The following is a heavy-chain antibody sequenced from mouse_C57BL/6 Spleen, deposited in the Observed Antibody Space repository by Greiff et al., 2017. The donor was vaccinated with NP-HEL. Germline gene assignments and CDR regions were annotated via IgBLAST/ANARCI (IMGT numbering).Heavy chain of an antibody. D-gene: IGHD1-1*01. CDR3: ARGVAKAMDY. CDR2: IDPSDSYT. J-gene: IGHJ4*01. CDR1: GYTFTSYW. V-gene: IGHV1-50*01. Sequence: VQLQQPGAELVKPGASVKLSCKASGYTFTSYWMQWIKQRPGQGLEWIGEIDPSDSYTNYNQKFKGKATLTVDTSSSTAYMQLSSLTSEDSAVYYCARGVAKAMDYWGQGTSVTVSS.